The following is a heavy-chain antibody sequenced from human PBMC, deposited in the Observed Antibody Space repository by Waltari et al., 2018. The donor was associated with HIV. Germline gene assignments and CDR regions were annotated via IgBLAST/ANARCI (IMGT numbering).Heavy chain of an antibody. D-gene: IGHD6-6*01. Sequence: QVQLQESGPGLVKPSETLSLTCTVSGGSISSYYWSWIRQPPGKGLEWIGYIYYSGSTNYNPSLKSRVTISVDTSKNQFSLKLSSVTAADTAVYYCARARIAARPAYYYYGMDVWGQGTTVTVSS. CDR1: GGSISSYY. J-gene: IGHJ6*02. CDR3: ARARIAARPAYYYYGMDV. V-gene: IGHV4-59*01. CDR2: IYYSGST.